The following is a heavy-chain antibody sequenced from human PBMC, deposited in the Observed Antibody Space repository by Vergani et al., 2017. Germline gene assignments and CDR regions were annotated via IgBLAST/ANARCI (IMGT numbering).Heavy chain of an antibody. V-gene: IGHV4-31*03. CDR2: IYYSGST. J-gene: IGHJ6*03. CDR3: ARDYPQWLAEYYMDV. CDR1: GGSISSGGYY. D-gene: IGHD6-19*01. Sequence: QVQLQESGPGLVKPSQTLSLTCTVSGGSISSGGYYWSWIRQHPGKGLEWIAYIYYSGSTYYNPSLKSRLTILVDTSKNQFSLKLSSVTAADTAVYYCARDYPQWLAEYYMDVWGKGTTVTVSS.